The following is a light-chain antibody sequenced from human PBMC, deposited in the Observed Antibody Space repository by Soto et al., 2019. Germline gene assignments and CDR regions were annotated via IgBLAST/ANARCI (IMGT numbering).Light chain of an antibody. CDR2: GAS. J-gene: IGKJ4*01. V-gene: IGKV3-15*01. Sequence: EIVMTQSPATLSVSPGESATLSCRASQSVSNNLAWYQQKPAQAPRLLIYGASARATGIPARFSGSGSGTEFTLAISSLQSEDFAVYYCQQYNNWPLTFGGGTKVEIK. CDR1: QSVSNN. CDR3: QQYNNWPLT.